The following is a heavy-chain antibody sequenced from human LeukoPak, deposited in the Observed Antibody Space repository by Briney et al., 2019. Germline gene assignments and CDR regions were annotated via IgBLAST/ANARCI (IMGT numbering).Heavy chain of an antibody. CDR3: AKDSSTLIESRKDFDY. J-gene: IGHJ4*02. V-gene: IGHV3-23*01. Sequence: QPGGSLRLSCAASGFTFSSYAMSWVRQAPGKGLEWVSAISGSGGSTYYADSVKGRFTISRDNSKNTLYLQMNSLRAEDTAVYYCAKDSSTLIESRKDFDYWGQGTLVTVSS. CDR2: ISGSGGST. CDR1: GFTFSSYA. D-gene: IGHD2-15*01.